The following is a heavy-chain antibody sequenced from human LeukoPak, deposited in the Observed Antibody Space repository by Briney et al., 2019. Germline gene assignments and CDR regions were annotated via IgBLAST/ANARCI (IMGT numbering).Heavy chain of an antibody. Sequence: SETLSLTCTVSGGSISSYYWSWIRQPPGKGLEWIGYIYYSGSTNYNPSLKSRVTISVDASKNQFSLKLSSVTAADTAVYYCARELSYCSSTSCYPAYYFDYWGQGTLVTVSS. V-gene: IGHV4-59*01. CDR2: IYYSGST. J-gene: IGHJ4*02. D-gene: IGHD2-2*01. CDR3: ARELSYCSSTSCYPAYYFDY. CDR1: GGSISSYY.